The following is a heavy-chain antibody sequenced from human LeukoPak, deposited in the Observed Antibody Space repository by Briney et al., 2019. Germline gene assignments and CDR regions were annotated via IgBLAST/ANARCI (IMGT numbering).Heavy chain of an antibody. J-gene: IGHJ4*02. CDR1: GGSISSYY. CDR2: IYYSGST. CDR3: ASLYSGSYDTGSFDYFNY. V-gene: IGHV4-59*01. D-gene: IGHD1-26*01. Sequence: SETLSLTCTVSGGSISSYYWSWIRQPPGKGLEWIGYIYYSGSTNYNPSLKSRVTISVDTSKNQFSLRLTSVTAADTAVYYCASLYSGSYDTGSFDYFNYWGQGTLVTVSS.